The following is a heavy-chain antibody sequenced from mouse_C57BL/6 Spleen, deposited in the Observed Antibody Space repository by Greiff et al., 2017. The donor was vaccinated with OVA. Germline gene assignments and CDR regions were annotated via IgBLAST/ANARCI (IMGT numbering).Heavy chain of an antibody. V-gene: IGHV1-26*01. CDR2: INPNNGGT. Sequence: VQLKESGPELVKPGASVKISCKVSGYTFTDYYMNWVKQSHGKSLEWIGDINPNNGGTSYNQKFKGKATLTVDKSSSTAYMELRSLTSEDSAVYYCARLYYGSSYEGYFDVWGTGTTVTVSS. D-gene: IGHD1-1*01. J-gene: IGHJ1*03. CDR3: ARLYYGSSYEGYFDV. CDR1: GYTFTDYY.